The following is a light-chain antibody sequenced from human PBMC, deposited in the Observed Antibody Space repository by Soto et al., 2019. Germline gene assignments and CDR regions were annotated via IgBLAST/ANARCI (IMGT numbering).Light chain of an antibody. V-gene: IGLV2-14*01. CDR2: DVS. CDR1: SSDVGGYNY. CDR3: SSYTRNSTLV. Sequence: QSALTQPASVSGSPGQSITISCTGTSSDVGGYNYVSWYQQHPGKAPKLMIYDVSNRHSGVSNRFSGSKSGNTASLTISGLPAEDKADYYCSSYTRNSTLVFGGGTKLTVL. J-gene: IGLJ2*01.